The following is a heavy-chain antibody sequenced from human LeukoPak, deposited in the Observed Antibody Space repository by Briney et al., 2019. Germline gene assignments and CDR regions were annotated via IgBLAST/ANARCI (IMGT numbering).Heavy chain of an antibody. Sequence: GGSLRLSCAASGFTFSNAWMSWVRQAPGKGLEWVGRIKSKTDGGTTDYAAPVKGRFTISRDDSKNTLYLQMNSLKTEDTAVYYCTTAGRYCSGGSCYPREYYYYMDVWGKGTTVTVSS. J-gene: IGHJ6*03. V-gene: IGHV3-15*01. CDR2: IKSKTDGGTT. D-gene: IGHD2-15*01. CDR3: TTAGRYCSGGSCYPREYYYYMDV. CDR1: GFTFSNAW.